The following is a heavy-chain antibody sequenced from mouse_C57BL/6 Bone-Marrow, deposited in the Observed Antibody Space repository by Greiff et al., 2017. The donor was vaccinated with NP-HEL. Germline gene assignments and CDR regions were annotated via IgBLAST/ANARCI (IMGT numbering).Heavy chain of an antibody. CDR1: GFSLTSYA. J-gene: IGHJ2*01. D-gene: IGHD1-1*01. Sequence: VKVVESGPGLVAPSQSLSITCTVSGFSLTSYAISWVRQPPGKGLEWLGVIWTGGGTNYNSALKSRLSISKDNSKSQVFLKMNSLQTDDTARYYCARKGGGSSYGVDYFDYWGQGTTLTVSS. CDR3: ARKGGGSSYGVDYFDY. CDR2: IWTGGGT. V-gene: IGHV2-9-1*01.